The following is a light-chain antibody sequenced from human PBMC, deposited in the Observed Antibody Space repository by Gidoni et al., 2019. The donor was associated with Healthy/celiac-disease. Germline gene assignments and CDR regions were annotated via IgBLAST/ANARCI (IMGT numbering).Light chain of an antibody. J-gene: IGKJ1*01. V-gene: IGKV3-20*01. CDR2: GAS. CDR1: QSVSSSY. CDR3: QQSGSSPWT. Sequence: EMVLTQSPGTLSLSPGERATLSCRASQSVSSSYLAWYQPQPGQAPRLLLYGASSRAAGIPVRFSGSGSGTAFTLPISSLEPEAFAVYYCQQSGSSPWTFGQGTKVEIK.